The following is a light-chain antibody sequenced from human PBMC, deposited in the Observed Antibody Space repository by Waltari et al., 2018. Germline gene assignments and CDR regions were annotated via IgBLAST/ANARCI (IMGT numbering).Light chain of an antibody. CDR1: QSVSSN. CDR3: QQYNRWPPIT. J-gene: IGKJ5*01. Sequence: EIVMTKSPATLSVSPGETATLSCRASQSVSSNVAWYQKKPGQAPRLLIYDASTRVTSIPARFRGSGSGTEFTLTISSLQSEDFAVYYCQQYNRWPPITFGQGTRLEIK. V-gene: IGKV3-15*01. CDR2: DAS.